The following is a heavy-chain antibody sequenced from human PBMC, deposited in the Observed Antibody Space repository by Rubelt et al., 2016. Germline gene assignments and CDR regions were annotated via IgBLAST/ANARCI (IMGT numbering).Heavy chain of an antibody. Sequence: QLQLQESGPGLVKPSETLSLTCTVSGGAISSSSYYWGWIRQPPGKGLEWIGSMYYSGGTYYNPSLKIRVTISVDTAKNQFSLKLSSVTAADTAVYYCARAPRSGDLFDYWGQGTLVTVSS. J-gene: IGHJ4*02. CDR1: GGAISSSSYY. D-gene: IGHD3-3*01. CDR3: ARAPRSGDLFDY. CDR2: MYYSGGT. V-gene: IGHV4-39*07.